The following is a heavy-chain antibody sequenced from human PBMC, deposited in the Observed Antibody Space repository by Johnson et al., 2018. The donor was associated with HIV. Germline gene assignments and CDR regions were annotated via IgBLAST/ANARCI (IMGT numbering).Heavy chain of an antibody. CDR1: GFTVSRNY. CDR3: AREKAAGAFDI. J-gene: IGHJ3*02. CDR2: ISYDGSNK. D-gene: IGHD6-25*01. Sequence: QMLLVESGGGLVQPGGSLRLSCAASGFTVSRNYMSWVRQAPGKGLEWVAVISYDGSNKYYADSVKGRFTISRDNSKNTLYLQMNSLRAEDTALYYCAREKAAGAFDIWGQGTMVTVSS. V-gene: IGHV3-30-3*01.